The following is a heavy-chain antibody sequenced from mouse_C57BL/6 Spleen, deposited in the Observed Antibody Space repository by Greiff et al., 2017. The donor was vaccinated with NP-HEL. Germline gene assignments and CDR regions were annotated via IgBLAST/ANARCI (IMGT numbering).Heavy chain of an antibody. V-gene: IGHV1-55*01. CDR1: GYTFTSYW. CDR3: ARRGGLLRFFDY. Sequence: VQLQQSGAELVKPGASVKMSCKASGYTFTSYWITWVKQRPGQGLEWIGDIYPGSGSTNYNEKFKSKATLTVDTSSSTAYMQLSSLTSEDSAVYYCARRGGLLRFFDYWGQGTTLTVSS. D-gene: IGHD1-1*01. J-gene: IGHJ2*01. CDR2: IYPGSGST.